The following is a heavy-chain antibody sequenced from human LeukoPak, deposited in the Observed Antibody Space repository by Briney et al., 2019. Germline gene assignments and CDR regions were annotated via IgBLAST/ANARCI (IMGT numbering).Heavy chain of an antibody. Sequence: GGSLRLSCAASGFTFSTYSINWVRQAPGKGLEWVAYISSSSSTIFYADSVKGRFTISRDNAKNSLYLQMNSLRDEDTAMYYCARGRSAAGPLHYCDYWGQGALVTVSS. D-gene: IGHD6-13*01. CDR3: ARGRSAAGPLHYCDY. CDR2: ISSSSSTI. V-gene: IGHV3-48*02. CDR1: GFTFSTYS. J-gene: IGHJ4*02.